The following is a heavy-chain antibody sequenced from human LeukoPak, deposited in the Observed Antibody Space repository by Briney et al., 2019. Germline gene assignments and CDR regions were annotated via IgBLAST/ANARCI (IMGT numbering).Heavy chain of an antibody. V-gene: IGHV3-49*04. D-gene: IGHD3-10*01. J-gene: IGHJ4*02. CDR2: IRTKDFGGTT. CDR1: GFTFGDYS. Sequence: PGGSLRLSCTASGFTFGDYSMSWVRQAPGKGLEYIGFIRTKDFGGTTEYAASVKGRFTISRDDSKSIAYLQIHSLKSEDTAVYYCSGDGLDYYGSGSYRGFDYWGQGTLVTVSS. CDR3: SGDGLDYYGSGSYRGFDY.